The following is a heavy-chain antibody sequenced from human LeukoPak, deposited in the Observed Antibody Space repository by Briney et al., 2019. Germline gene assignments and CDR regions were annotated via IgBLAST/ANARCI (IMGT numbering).Heavy chain of an antibody. D-gene: IGHD4-17*01. CDR1: GFTFSDYY. Sequence: GGSLRLSCAASGFTFSDYYMSWIRQAPGKGLEWVSYISSSSSYTNYADSVKGRFTISRDNAKNSLYLQMNGLRAEDTAVYYCARDRPDDYGDYIPDGEAFDIWGQGTMVTVSS. CDR3: ARDRPDDYGDYIPDGEAFDI. J-gene: IGHJ3*02. V-gene: IGHV3-11*06. CDR2: ISSSSSYT.